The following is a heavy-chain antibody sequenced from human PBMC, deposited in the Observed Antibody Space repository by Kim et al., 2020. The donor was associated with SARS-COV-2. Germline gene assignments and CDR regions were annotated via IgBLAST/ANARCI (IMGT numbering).Heavy chain of an antibody. V-gene: IGHV3-23*01. Sequence: GSLRLSCAASGFTFSNYGMVWVRQAPGKGLEWVSGISESGGATYYADSVKGRFTISRDNSRNTLFLQMLSLRAEDTAVYFCARVDLFWGQGTTVTVSS. CDR3: ARVDLF. J-gene: IGHJ6*02. CDR2: ISESGGAT. CDR1: GFTFSNYG. D-gene: IGHD3-3*01.